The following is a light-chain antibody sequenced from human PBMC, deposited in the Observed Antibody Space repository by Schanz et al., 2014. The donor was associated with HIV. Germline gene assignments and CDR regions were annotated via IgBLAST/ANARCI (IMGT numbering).Light chain of an antibody. J-gene: IGKJ3*01. V-gene: IGKV1-5*03. CDR2: KAS. CDR3: QQYSDYPLT. Sequence: DIQMTQSPPTLSASIGDRVTLTCRASQTITDSLAWYQQKPGKAPKLLIYKASNLESGVPSRFIGRGSGTKFTLTSTRLQPDDFAIYYCQQYSDYPLTFGPGSTVDV. CDR1: QTITDS.